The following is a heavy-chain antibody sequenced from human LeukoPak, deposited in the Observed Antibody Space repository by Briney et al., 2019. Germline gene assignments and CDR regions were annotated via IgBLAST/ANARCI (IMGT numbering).Heavy chain of an antibody. Sequence: GGSLRLSCAASGLTFDDYAMHWVRQAPGKGLEWVSGISWNSGSIGYADSVKGRFTISRDNAKNSLYLQMNSLRAEDTAVYYCCWGFDYWGQGTLVTVSS. V-gene: IGHV3-9*01. D-gene: IGHD7-27*01. CDR2: ISWNSGSI. CDR1: GLTFDDYA. CDR3: CWGFDY. J-gene: IGHJ4*02.